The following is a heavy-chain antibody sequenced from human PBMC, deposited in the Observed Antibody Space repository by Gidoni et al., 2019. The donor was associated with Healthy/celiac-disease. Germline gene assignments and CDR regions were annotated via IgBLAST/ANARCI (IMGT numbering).Heavy chain of an antibody. CDR1: GFTVSSHY. D-gene: IGHD3-10*01. V-gene: IGHV3-66*01. J-gene: IGHJ4*02. CDR2: IYSGGST. Sequence: EVQLVESGGGLVQPGGSLRLSCAASGFTVSSHYMSWVRQAPGKGLEWVSVIYSGGSTYYADSVKCRFTISRDNSKNTRYLQMNSLRAEDTAVYYCAVGHYYGSGSYDYWGQGTLVTVSS. CDR3: AVGHYYGSGSYDY.